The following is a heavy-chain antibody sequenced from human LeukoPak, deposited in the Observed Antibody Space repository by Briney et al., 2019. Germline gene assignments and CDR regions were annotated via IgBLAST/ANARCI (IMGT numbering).Heavy chain of an antibody. V-gene: IGHV3-74*03. CDR2: INTDGTTT. CDR3: ARAFKGGANVIDY. J-gene: IGHJ4*02. D-gene: IGHD3-16*01. Sequence: QSGGSLRLSCGASGFTFSDYWMHWVRQAPGKGLVWVSRINTDGTTTTHADSVKGRFTISRDNAQNTMYLQMNSLRVEDTAVYYCARAFKGGANVIDYWGQGTLVTVSS. CDR1: GFTFSDYW.